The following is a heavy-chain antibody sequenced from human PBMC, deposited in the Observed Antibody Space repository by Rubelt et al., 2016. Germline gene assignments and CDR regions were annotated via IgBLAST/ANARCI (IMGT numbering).Heavy chain of an antibody. V-gene: IGHV4-31*11. CDR2: IYYSGST. CDR3: ARADYYDSSGYHNWFDP. Sequence: QVQLQQRGAGLLKPSETLSLTCAVYGGSISSGGYYWSWIRQPPGKGLEGIGYIYYSGSTYYNPSLKSRVTTSVDTSKSQFSLKLSSVTAADTAVYYCARADYYDSSGYHNWFDPWGQGTLVTVSS. D-gene: IGHD3-22*01. J-gene: IGHJ5*02. CDR1: GGSISSGGYY.